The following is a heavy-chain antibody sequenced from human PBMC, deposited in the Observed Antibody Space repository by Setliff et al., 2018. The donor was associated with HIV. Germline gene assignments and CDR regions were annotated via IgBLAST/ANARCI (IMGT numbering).Heavy chain of an antibody. CDR2: IIPILGPA. Sequence: GASVKVSCKASGGTFSSYAISWVRQAPGQGLEWMGGIIPILGPANYAQKFQGRVTITAGEYTTTSYMELRNLRSEDTAINYCARGLGNFVPDLIGYFDYWGQGTLVTVSS. CDR3: ARGLGNFVPDLIGYFDY. CDR1: GGTFSSYA. D-gene: IGHD3-3*02. J-gene: IGHJ4*02. V-gene: IGHV1-69*13.